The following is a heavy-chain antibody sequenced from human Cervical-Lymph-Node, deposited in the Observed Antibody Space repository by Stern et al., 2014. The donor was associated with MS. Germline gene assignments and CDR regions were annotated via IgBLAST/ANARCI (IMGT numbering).Heavy chain of an antibody. CDR2: ISPRYGST. Sequence: QVQLVQSGAEVNKPGDSVKVSCKASGYTFDYYMHSVRQAPGQGLEWVGTISPRYGSTSYAQTFEGRVTMTRDRSTNTFYMEMSSLRSEDTAVYYCARDGVVVTDDAEYFQHWGQGTLVTVSS. J-gene: IGHJ1*01. V-gene: IGHV1-46*02. CDR1: GYTFDYY. D-gene: IGHD2-21*02. CDR3: ARDGVVVTDDAEYFQH.